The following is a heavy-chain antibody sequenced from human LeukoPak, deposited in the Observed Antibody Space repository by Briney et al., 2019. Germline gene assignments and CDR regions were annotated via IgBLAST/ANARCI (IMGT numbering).Heavy chain of an antibody. CDR3: ASELFGVVTFDP. D-gene: IGHD3-3*01. V-gene: IGHV1-69*13. CDR2: IIPIFGTA. CDR1: GYTFTSYA. J-gene: IGHJ5*02. Sequence: GASVKVSCKASGYTFTSYAISWVRQAPGQGLEWMGGIIPIFGTANYAQKFQGRVTITADESTSTAYMELSSLRSEDTAVYYCASELFGVVTFDPWGQGTLVTVSS.